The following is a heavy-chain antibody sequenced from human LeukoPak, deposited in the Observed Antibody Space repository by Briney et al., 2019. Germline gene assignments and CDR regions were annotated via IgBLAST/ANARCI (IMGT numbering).Heavy chain of an antibody. D-gene: IGHD1-20*01. CDR2: ISGSGGST. CDR3: AKDANWNDVGGVFDY. Sequence: PGGSLRLSCAASGFTFSSYGMHWVRQAPGKGLEWVSAISGSGGSTYYADSVKGRFTISRDNSKNTLYLQMNSLRAEDTAVYYCAKDANWNDVGGVFDYWGQGTLVTVSS. CDR1: GFTFSSYG. J-gene: IGHJ4*02. V-gene: IGHV3-23*01.